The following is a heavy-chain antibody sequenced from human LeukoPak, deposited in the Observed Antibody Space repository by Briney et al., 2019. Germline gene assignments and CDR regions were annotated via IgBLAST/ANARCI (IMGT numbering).Heavy chain of an antibody. CDR1: GYSISSGYY. D-gene: IGHD3-3*01. CDR2: IYYSGST. J-gene: IGHJ4*02. V-gene: IGHV4-61*01. Sequence: SETLSLTCAVSGYSISSGYYWGWIRQPPGKGLEWIGYIYYSGSTNYNPSLKSRVTISVDTSKNQFSLKLSSVTAADTAVYYCARDTRSGYSDYWGQGTLVTVSS. CDR3: ARDTRSGYSDY.